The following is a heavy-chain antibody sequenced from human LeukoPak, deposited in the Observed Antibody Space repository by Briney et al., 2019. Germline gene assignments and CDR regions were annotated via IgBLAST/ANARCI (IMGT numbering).Heavy chain of an antibody. CDR3: ARDFRSPSSRAPDAFDI. J-gene: IGHJ3*02. CDR1: GFTLSDYY. V-gene: IGHV3-11*01. Sequence: GGSLRLSCAASGFTLSDYYMSWIRQAPGKGLEWVSYSSSSGSTIYYADSVKGRFTISRDNSKNTLYLQMNSLRAEDTAVYYCARDFRSPSSRAPDAFDIWGQWTMVTVSS. D-gene: IGHD6-13*01. CDR2: SSSSGSTI.